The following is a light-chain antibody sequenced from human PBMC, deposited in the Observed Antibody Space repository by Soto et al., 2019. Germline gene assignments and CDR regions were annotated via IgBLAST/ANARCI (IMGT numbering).Light chain of an antibody. Sequence: DIVMTQSPDSLAVSLGERATINCKSSQSILYSSNNKYYLAWYQQKPGQPPKLLIYWASTRESGVPDRFSGSGSETDFTLTISSLQAEDVAVYYCQQYYSTPPPTFGQGTKLEIK. J-gene: IGKJ2*01. V-gene: IGKV4-1*01. CDR3: QQYYSTPPPT. CDR2: WAS. CDR1: QSILYSSNNKYY.